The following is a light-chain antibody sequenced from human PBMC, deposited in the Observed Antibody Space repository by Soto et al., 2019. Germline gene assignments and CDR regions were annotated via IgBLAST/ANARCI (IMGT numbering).Light chain of an antibody. CDR1: QSISSW. CDR2: DAS. Sequence: IHLNRAPSSLTAYVGGRGTIDCRASQSISSWLAWYQQKPGKAPKLLIYDASSLESGVPSRFSGSGSGTEFTLTICSLQPDDFATYYCRQYNSYSLTFGQGTKVDIK. J-gene: IGKJ1*01. CDR3: RQYNSYSLT. V-gene: IGKV1-5*01.